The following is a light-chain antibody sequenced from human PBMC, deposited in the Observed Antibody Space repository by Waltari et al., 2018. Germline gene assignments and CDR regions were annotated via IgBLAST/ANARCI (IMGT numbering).Light chain of an antibody. CDR2: WAS. J-gene: IGKJ1*01. V-gene: IGKV4-1*01. CDR3: QQYYSAPWT. Sequence: DIVMTQSPDSLAVSLGEWAAIHCKSSQSVFCSSNNKTYLSWYQQKPRQPPKMVIYWASLRKSGVPDRFSGSGSGTDFTLTISSLQAEDVAVYCCQQYYSAPWTFGQGTKVEIK. CDR1: QSVFCSSNNKTY.